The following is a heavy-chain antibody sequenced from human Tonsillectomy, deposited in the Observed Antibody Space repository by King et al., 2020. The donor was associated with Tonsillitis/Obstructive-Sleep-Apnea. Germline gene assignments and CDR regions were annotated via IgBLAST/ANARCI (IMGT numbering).Heavy chain of an antibody. J-gene: IGHJ3*02. CDR3: ARGVTEAFDI. CDR1: GFTFSSYS. Sequence: VQLVESGGGLVKPGGSLRLSCAASGFTFSSYSMNWVRQAPGKGLEWVSSIGSRSASIYYADSVKGRFTISRDNAKNSLYLQMNSLRAEDTAVYYCARGVTEAFDIWGQGTMVTVSS. CDR2: IGSRSASI. V-gene: IGHV3-21*01. D-gene: IGHD2-21*02.